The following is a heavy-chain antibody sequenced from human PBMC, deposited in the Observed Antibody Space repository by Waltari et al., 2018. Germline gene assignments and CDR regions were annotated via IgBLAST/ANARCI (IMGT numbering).Heavy chain of an antibody. Sequence: EVQLVESGGGLVQPGRSLRLSCAASGFTFDDYAMHWVRQAPGKGLEWVSGISWNSCSIGYADSVKGRFTIARDNAKNSLYLQMNSLRAEDTALYYCAKDLNYYDSSGYFDYWGQGTLVTVSS. CDR2: ISWNSCSI. D-gene: IGHD3-22*01. J-gene: IGHJ4*02. CDR1: GFTFDDYA. V-gene: IGHV3-9*01. CDR3: AKDLNYYDSSGYFDY.